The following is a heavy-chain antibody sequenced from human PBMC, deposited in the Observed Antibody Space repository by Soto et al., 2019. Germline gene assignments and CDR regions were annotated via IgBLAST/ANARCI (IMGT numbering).Heavy chain of an antibody. V-gene: IGHV4-30-4*01. J-gene: IGHJ6*02. CDR3: DSALYSSFRPYYSYAMDV. D-gene: IGHD4-4*01. CDR1: GGSISSGYYY. Sequence: SETLSLTCTVSGGSISSGYYYWCWIRQPPGKGLEWIGYIYYSGSTYYNPSLKSRVTISVDTSKNQFSLKLSSVTAADTAVYYCDSALYSSFRPYYSYAMDVCGQGITVTVSS. CDR2: IYYSGST.